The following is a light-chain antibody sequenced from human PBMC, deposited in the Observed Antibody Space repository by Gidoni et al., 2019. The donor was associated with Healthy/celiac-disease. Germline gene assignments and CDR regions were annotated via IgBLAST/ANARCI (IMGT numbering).Light chain of an antibody. J-gene: IGKJ1*01. Sequence: DIQMSQSPSTLSASVGDRVTIPFRASQSISNWLAGYRQKPGKAHELLIYKASSLDSWVPSRFSGRRSGTGVTLTISSLQPDDFASYYCQQYNSYPWTFGQGTKVKIK. V-gene: IGKV1-5*03. CDR3: QQYNSYPWT. CDR1: QSISNW. CDR2: KAS.